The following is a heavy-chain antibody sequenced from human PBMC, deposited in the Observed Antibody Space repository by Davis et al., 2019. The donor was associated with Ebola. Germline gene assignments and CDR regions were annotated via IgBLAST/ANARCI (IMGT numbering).Heavy chain of an antibody. J-gene: IGHJ6*03. V-gene: IGHV4-34*06. CDR3: ANGFSMKAVAQNGYMVV. D-gene: IGHD3-22*01. CDR2: INQRGDT. CDR1: GGSFSDYY. Sequence: PSETLSLTCAVYGGSFSDYYWSWIRQSPGEGLEWIGEINQRGDTDYNPSLKSRVTLSIDTSKLQFSLRLASVTAADTATYYCANGFSMKAVAQNGYMVVWGKGTTVIVSS.